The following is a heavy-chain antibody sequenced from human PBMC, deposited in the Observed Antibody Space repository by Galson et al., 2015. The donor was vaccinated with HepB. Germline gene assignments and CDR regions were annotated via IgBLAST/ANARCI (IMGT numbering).Heavy chain of an antibody. CDR1: GDSVSSNSAA. Sequence: CAISGDSVSSNSAAWTWIRQSPSRGLEWLGRTYYRSKWYNDYAVSVKSRITINPDTSKNQFSLQLNSVTPEDTAVYFCARIGGRITVDRGAIREDYYGMDVWGQGTPVTVSS. D-gene: IGHD3-10*01. CDR2: TYYRSKWYN. V-gene: IGHV6-1*01. J-gene: IGHJ6*02. CDR3: ARIGGRITVDRGAIREDYYGMDV.